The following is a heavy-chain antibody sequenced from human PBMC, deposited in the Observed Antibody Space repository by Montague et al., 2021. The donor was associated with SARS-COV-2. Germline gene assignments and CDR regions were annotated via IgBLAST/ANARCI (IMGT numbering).Heavy chain of an antibody. CDR1: GFTFSSYE. J-gene: IGHJ4*02. CDR3: ARDGALYSSGWWGGDFDY. D-gene: IGHD6-19*01. CDR2: ISSSGSTI. V-gene: IGHV3-48*03. Sequence: SLRLSCAASGFTFSSYEMNWVRQAPGKGLEWVSYISSSGSTIYYADSVKGRFTISRDNAKNSLYLQMNSLRAEDTAVYYCARDGALYSSGWWGGDFDYWGQGTLDTVSS.